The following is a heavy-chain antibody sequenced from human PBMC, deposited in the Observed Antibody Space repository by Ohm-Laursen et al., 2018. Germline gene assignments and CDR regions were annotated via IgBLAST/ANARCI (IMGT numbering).Heavy chain of an antibody. Sequence: SVKVSCKASGYSFTSYGISWVRQAPGQGLEWMGWISAYNGKTNYAQKLQGRVTVTTDTSTSTAYMELRSLRSDDTAVYYCARDYAYQLFSFGWFDPWGQGTLVTVSS. V-gene: IGHV1-18*01. J-gene: IGHJ5*02. CDR1: GYSFTSYG. CDR2: ISAYNGKT. D-gene: IGHD5-12*01. CDR3: ARDYAYQLFSFGWFDP.